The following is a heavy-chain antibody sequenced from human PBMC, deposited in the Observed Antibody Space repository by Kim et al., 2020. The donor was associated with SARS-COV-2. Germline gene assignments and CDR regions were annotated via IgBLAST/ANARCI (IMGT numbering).Heavy chain of an antibody. D-gene: IGHD3-3*01. J-gene: IGHJ5*02. CDR2: INTNTGNP. CDR3: ARVRGTIFGVVIIGGWFDP. CDR1: GYTFTSYA. V-gene: IGHV7-4-1*02. Sequence: ASVKVSCKASGYTFTSYAMNWVRQAPGQGLEWMGWINTNTGNPTYAQGFTGRFVFSLDTSVSTAYLQISSLKAEDTAVYYCARVRGTIFGVVIIGGWFDPWGQGTLVTGSS.